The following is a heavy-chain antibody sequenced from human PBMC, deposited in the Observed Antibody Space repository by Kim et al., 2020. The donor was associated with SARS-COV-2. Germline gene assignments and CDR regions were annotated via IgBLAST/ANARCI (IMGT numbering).Heavy chain of an antibody. Sequence: GGSLRLSCVASGFTFSDYSMTWVRQAPGKGLEWVAALTGSGRSTYYADAVKGRVTISRDNAKNTLFLHMNSLRAEDTALYYCARGHLLVVDPDTFYFDS. V-gene: IGHV3-23*05. CDR3: ARGHLLVVDPDTFYFDS. J-gene: IGHJ4*01. CDR1: GFTFSDYS. CDR2: LTGSGRST. D-gene: IGHD2-21*01.